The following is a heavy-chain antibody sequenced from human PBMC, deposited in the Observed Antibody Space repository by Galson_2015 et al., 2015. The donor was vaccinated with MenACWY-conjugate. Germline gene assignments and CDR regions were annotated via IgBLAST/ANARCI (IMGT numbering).Heavy chain of an antibody. Sequence: CAISGYRVSSNSAAWNWIRQSPSTALERLGRTYYRSKWYSDYAVSVKSRIAINEDTSKSQFSLHLNSVNPEDTAVYYCARESGRVFQYWGQGTPVAVSS. V-gene: IGHV6-1*01. CDR1: GYRVSSNSAA. CDR3: ARESGRVFQY. CDR2: TYYRSKWYS. J-gene: IGHJ4*02.